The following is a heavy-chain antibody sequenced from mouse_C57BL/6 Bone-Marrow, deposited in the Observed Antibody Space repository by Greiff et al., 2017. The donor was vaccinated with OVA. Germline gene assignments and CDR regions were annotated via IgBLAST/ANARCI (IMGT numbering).Heavy chain of an antibody. CDR1: GFTFTDYY. CDR2: IRNKANGYTT. Sequence: EVKVVESGGGLVQPGGSLSLSCAASGFTFTDYYMSWVRQPPGKALEWLGFIRNKANGYTTEYSASVKGRFTISRDNSQSILYLQMNALRAEDSATYYCAREGYDHDGSYYWYFDVWGTGTTVTVSS. V-gene: IGHV7-3*01. D-gene: IGHD2-4*01. J-gene: IGHJ1*03. CDR3: AREGYDHDGSYYWYFDV.